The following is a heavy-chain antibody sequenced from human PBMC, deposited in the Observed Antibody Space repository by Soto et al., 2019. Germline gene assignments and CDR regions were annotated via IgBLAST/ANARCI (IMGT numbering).Heavy chain of an antibody. D-gene: IGHD3-22*01. CDR2: IIPIFGTA. V-gene: IGHV1-69*01. CDR3: AREGKGDYDSSGEVSNYDY. J-gene: IGHJ4*02. CDR1: GGTFSSYA. Sequence: QVQLVQSGAEVKKPGSSVKVSCKASGGTFSSYAISWVRQAPGQGLEWMGGIIPIFGTANYAQKFQGRVTVTADEATSTADMELSSLRAEDTAVYYCAREGKGDYDSSGEVSNYDYWGQGTLVTVSS.